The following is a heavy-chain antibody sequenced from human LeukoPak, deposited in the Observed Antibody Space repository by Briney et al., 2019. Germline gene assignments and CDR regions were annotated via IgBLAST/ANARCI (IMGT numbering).Heavy chain of an antibody. CDR2: INPIGCST. CDR1: LYTFTRYY. Sequence: GSSVTVSCKASLYTFTRYYMHWVRQAPGQELEGMGIINPIGCSTRYAPKFQGRVTITRDTSTSTVHMELSSLRSEDTAGYYWGGERDNWFDPWGQGTLVTVSS. CDR3: GGERDNWFDP. V-gene: IGHV1-46*03. J-gene: IGHJ5*02.